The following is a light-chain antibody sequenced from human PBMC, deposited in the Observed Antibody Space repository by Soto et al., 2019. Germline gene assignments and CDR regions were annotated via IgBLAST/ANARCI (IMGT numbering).Light chain of an antibody. CDR3: QQTYNTPVT. Sequence: EIVWTQSPATLSLSPGERATLSCRASQSVSSYLAWYQQKPGQAPRLLIYDASNRATGIPARFSGSGSGTDFTLTISRLEPEDFATYFCQQTYNTPVTFGQGTRLEI. CDR2: DAS. J-gene: IGKJ5*01. CDR1: QSVSSY. V-gene: IGKV3-11*01.